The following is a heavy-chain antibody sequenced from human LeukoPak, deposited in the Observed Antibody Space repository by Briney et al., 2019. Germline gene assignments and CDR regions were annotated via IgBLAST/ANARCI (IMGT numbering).Heavy chain of an antibody. CDR1: GFTFSSYE. Sequence: GGSLRLSCAASGFTFSSYEMNWVRQAPGKGLEWVSYISSSGSTIYYADSVKGRFTISRDNAKNSLYLQMNSLRAEDTAVYYCARGWVVGATRFDYWGQGTLVTVSS. J-gene: IGHJ4*02. V-gene: IGHV3-48*03. CDR3: ARGWVVGATRFDY. D-gene: IGHD1-26*01. CDR2: ISSSGSTI.